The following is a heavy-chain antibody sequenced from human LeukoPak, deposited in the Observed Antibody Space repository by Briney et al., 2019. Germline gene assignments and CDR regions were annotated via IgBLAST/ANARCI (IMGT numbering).Heavy chain of an antibody. J-gene: IGHJ4*02. Sequence: SETLPLTCTVSGGSISSSSYYWGWIRQPPGKGLEWIGSIYYSGSTYYNPSLKSRVTISVDTSKNQFSLKLSSVTAADMAVYYCVRGWYYFDYWGQGTLVTVSS. D-gene: IGHD6-19*01. CDR2: IYYSGST. CDR3: VRGWYYFDY. V-gene: IGHV4-39*01. CDR1: GGSISSSSYY.